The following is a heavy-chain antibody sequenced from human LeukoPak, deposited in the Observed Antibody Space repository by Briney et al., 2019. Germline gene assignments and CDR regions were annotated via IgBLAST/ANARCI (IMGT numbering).Heavy chain of an antibody. V-gene: IGHV3-7*05. D-gene: IGHD7-27*01. Sequence: GGSLRLSCAASGFTFSSYWMSWVRQAPGKGLEWVANIKQDGSVKFFLDSVKGRFTISRDNAKNSLHLQMNSLRAEDTAVYYCARSSASWAMDVWGQGTTVTVSS. J-gene: IGHJ6*02. CDR3: ARSSASWAMDV. CDR1: GFTFSSYW. CDR2: IKQDGSVK.